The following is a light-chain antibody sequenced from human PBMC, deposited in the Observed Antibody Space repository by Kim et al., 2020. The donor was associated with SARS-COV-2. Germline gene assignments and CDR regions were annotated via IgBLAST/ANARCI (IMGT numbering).Light chain of an antibody. CDR2: DAP. J-gene: IGKJ3*01. CDR1: QSISSY. V-gene: IGKV3-11*01. CDR3: PHRSNWPF. Sequence: SLSPGERATLSYMASQSISSYLAWYQQKPGQAPRLLMYDAPNRATGIPARFSGSGSGTGFTLTISSLEPEDFAFYYCPHRSNWPFFGPGTKVDIK.